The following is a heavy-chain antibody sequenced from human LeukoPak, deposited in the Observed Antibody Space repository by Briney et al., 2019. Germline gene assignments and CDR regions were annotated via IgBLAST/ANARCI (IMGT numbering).Heavy chain of an antibody. J-gene: IGHJ5*02. CDR3: ARDRLSDIVGTTIHWFDT. D-gene: IGHD1-26*01. CDR1: GFTFSSYA. Sequence: PGGSLRLSCAASGFTFSSYAMSWVRQAPGKGLEWVSAISGSGVISYSADSVKGRFTISRDNSKTTVYLQMNSLRTEDTAMYYCARDRLSDIVGTTIHWFDTWGQGTLVTVSS. CDR2: ISGSGVIS. V-gene: IGHV3-23*01.